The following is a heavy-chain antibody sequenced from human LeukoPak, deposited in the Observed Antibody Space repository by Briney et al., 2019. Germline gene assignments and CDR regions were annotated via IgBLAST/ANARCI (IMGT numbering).Heavy chain of an antibody. J-gene: IGHJ3*02. V-gene: IGHV3-7*04. CDR3: ARDLPFDI. Sequence: GSLRLSCGASRFTFSNYWMSWFRQAPGKGLEWVATIKQDGSEKLYVDSVKGRFTISRDNAKNSLYLQMNSLRAEDTALYYCARDLPFDIWGQGTMVTVSS. CDR1: RFTFSNYW. CDR2: IKQDGSEK.